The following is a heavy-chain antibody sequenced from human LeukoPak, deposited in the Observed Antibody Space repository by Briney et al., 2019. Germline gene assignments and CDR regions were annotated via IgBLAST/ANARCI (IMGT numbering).Heavy chain of an antibody. D-gene: IGHD5/OR15-5a*01. CDR3: ARDPTQYLRYGHFDY. J-gene: IGHJ4*02. V-gene: IGHV3-7*01. Sequence: LPGGSLRLSCAASGFTFTKYWMTWVRQAPGKGLEWVGNIKQDGSDKNYMDSVKGRFTISRDNAKNSLYLQMNSLSDEDTAVYYCARDPTQYLRYGHFDYWGQGTLVTVSS. CDR2: IKQDGSDK. CDR1: GFTFTKYW.